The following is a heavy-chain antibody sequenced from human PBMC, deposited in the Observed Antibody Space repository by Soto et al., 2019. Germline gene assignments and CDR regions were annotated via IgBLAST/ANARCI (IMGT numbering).Heavy chain of an antibody. CDR3: ARSPYSSLYYFYGMDV. CDR1: GFTFSTYS. Sequence: GGSLRLSCAVSGFTFSTYSMDWVRQAPGKGLEWVSYISSSSSTIYYADSVKGRYTISRDNAKNSLYLQMHSVRAEDTAFYYCARSPYSSLYYFYGMDVWGQGTTVTVSS. J-gene: IGHJ6*02. D-gene: IGHD6-13*01. V-gene: IGHV3-48*01. CDR2: ISSSSSTI.